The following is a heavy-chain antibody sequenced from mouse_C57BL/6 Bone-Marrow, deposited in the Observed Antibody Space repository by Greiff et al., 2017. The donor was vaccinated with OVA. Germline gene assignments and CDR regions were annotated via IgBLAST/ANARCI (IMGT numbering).Heavy chain of an antibody. D-gene: IGHD1-1*01. CDR1: GFTFSDYG. CDR2: ISSGSSTI. CDR3: ARQYYYGSRRSPYAMDY. J-gene: IGHJ4*01. Sequence: EVKVVESGGGLVKPGGSLKLSCAASGFTFSDYGMHWVRQAPEKGLEWVAYISSGSSTIYYADTGKGRFTISRDNAKNTLFLQMTSLRSEDTAMYYCARQYYYGSRRSPYAMDYWGQGTSVTVSS. V-gene: IGHV5-17*01.